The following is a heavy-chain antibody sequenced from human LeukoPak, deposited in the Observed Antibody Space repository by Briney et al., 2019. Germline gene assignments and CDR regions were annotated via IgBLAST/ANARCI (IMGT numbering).Heavy chain of an antibody. Sequence: PSETLSLTCTVSGGSISSGGYYWSWIRQHPGKGLEWIGYIYYSGSTYYNPSLKSRVTISVDTSENQFSLELSSVTAADTAVYYCARAGGFFSPFGYWGQGTLVTVSS. CDR3: ARAGGFFSPFGY. CDR1: GGSISSGGYY. CDR2: IYYSGST. D-gene: IGHD3-3*01. J-gene: IGHJ4*02. V-gene: IGHV4-31*03.